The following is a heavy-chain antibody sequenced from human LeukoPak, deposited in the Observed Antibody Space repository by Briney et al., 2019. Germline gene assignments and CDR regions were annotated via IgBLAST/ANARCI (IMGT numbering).Heavy chain of an antibody. CDR2: INGEGSRT. V-gene: IGHV3-74*01. J-gene: IGHJ6*02. CDR1: GFNLRTYW. Sequence: GGSLRLSCAVTGFNLRTYWIHWVRHSPGRGLEWVARINGEGSRTSYADSVRGRFTISRDNAKNTAYLQMNSLRAEDTALYYCARDPGYYYYGMDVWGQGTTVVVSS. CDR3: ARDPGYYYYGMDV.